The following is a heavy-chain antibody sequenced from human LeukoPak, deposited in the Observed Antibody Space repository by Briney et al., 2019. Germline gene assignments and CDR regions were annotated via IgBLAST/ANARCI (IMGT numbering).Heavy chain of an antibody. V-gene: IGHV1-69*06. CDR1: GGTFSSYA. CDR3: ARDYYDILTGYFNYYYYGMDV. J-gene: IGHJ6*04. Sequence: ASVTVSCKASGGTFSSYAIRWVRQAPGQGLEWMGGIIPIFGTANYAQKFQGRVTITADKSTSTAYMELSSLRSEDAAVYYCARDYYDILTGYFNYYYYGMDVWGKGTTVTVSS. CDR2: IIPIFGTA. D-gene: IGHD3-9*01.